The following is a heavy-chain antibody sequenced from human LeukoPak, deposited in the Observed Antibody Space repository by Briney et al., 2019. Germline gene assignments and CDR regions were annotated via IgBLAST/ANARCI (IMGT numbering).Heavy chain of an antibody. Sequence: GASVKVSCKASGYTFTSYGISWVRQAPGQGLEWMGWISAYNGNTNYAQKLQGRVTMTTDTSTSTAYMELRSLRSDDTAVYYCARAYGDYEPGAFDIWGQGTMVTVSS. CDR1: GYTFTSYG. J-gene: IGHJ3*02. CDR2: ISAYNGNT. CDR3: ARAYGDYEPGAFDI. V-gene: IGHV1-18*01. D-gene: IGHD4-17*01.